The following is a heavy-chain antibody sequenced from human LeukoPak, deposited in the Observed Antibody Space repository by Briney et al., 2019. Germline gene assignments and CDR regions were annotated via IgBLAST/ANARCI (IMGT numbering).Heavy chain of an antibody. Sequence: ASVKVSCKASGYTFTSYGISWVRQAPGQGPEWMGWISAYNGNTNYAQKLQGRVTMTTDTSTSTAYMELRSLRSDDTAMYYCARAYDFWSGYPSGDYWGQGTLVTVSP. CDR1: GYTFTSYG. CDR3: ARAYDFWSGYPSGDY. V-gene: IGHV1-18*01. D-gene: IGHD3-3*01. J-gene: IGHJ4*02. CDR2: ISAYNGNT.